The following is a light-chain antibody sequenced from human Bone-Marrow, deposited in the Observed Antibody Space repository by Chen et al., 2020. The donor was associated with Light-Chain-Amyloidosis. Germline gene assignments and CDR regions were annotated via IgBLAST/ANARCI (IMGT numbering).Light chain of an antibody. V-gene: IGKV2-28*01. CDR2: LGS. J-gene: IGKJ2*01. CDR3: MQGLQNPNT. Sequence: DIVMTQSPLSLPVTPGEPASISCRSSQSLLHSNGDNYLVWYLQKPGQSPQLLIYLGSNRASGVPDRFSGSGSGTDFTLRISRVEAEDVGVYYCMQGLQNPNTFGQGTKLEIK. CDR1: QSLLHSNGDNY.